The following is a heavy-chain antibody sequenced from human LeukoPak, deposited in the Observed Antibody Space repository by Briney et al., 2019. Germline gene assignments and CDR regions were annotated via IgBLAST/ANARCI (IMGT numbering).Heavy chain of an antibody. CDR3: ARFPPGYSSSWYYYYYYGMDV. CDR1: GYTFTSYD. J-gene: IGHJ6*02. Sequence: ASVKVSCKASGYTFTSYDINWVRQATGQGLEWMGWMNPNSGNTGYAQKFQGRVTMTRNTSISTAYMELSSLRSEDTAVYYCARFPPGYSSSWYYYYYYGMDVWGQGTTVTVSS. V-gene: IGHV1-8*01. CDR2: MNPNSGNT. D-gene: IGHD6-13*01.